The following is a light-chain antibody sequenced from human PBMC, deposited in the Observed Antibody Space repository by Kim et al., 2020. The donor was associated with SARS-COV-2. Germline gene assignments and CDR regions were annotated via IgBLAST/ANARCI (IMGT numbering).Light chain of an antibody. J-gene: IGLJ2*01. V-gene: IGLV2-14*03. CDR3: SSYTSSNTLV. CDR2: DVS. CDR1: SSDVGGYNY. Sequence: QSALTQPASVSGSPGQSITISCTGTSSDVGGYNYVSWFQQHPGKAPKLIIYDVSNRPSGVSNRFSGSKSGNTASLTISGLQAEDESDYYCSSYTSSNTLVFGGGTQLPS.